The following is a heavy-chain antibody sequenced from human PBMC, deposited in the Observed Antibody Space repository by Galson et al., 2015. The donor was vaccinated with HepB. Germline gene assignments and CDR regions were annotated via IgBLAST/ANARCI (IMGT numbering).Heavy chain of an antibody. Sequence: SVKVSCKVSGYTLTELSMHWVRQAPGKGLEWMGGFDPEDGETIYAQKFQGRVTMTEDTSTDTAYMELSSLRSEDTAVYYCATHLPHRYCSGGSCYQDAFDIWGQGTMVTVSS. D-gene: IGHD2-15*01. CDR3: ATHLPHRYCSGGSCYQDAFDI. V-gene: IGHV1-24*01. CDR2: FDPEDGET. CDR1: GYTLTELS. J-gene: IGHJ3*02.